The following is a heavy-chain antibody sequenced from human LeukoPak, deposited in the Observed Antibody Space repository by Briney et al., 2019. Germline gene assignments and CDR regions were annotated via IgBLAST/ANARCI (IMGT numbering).Heavy chain of an antibody. Sequence: PGGSLRLSCAASGFTFSDYYMSWVRQAPGEGLEWVSYISSSGSTIYYADSVKGRFTISRDNAKNSLYLQMNSLRAEDTAVYYCARGYYDFWSGYLSDYWGQGTLVTVSS. CDR1: GFTFSDYY. V-gene: IGHV3-11*01. D-gene: IGHD3-3*01. J-gene: IGHJ4*02. CDR3: ARGYYDFWSGYLSDY. CDR2: ISSSGSTI.